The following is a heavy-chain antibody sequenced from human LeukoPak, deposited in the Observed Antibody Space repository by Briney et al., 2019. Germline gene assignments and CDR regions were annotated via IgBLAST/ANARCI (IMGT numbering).Heavy chain of an antibody. V-gene: IGHV4-59*02. J-gene: IGHJ3*02. CDR3: ARARCANAWYAFDI. D-gene: IGHD2-8*02. CDR1: GGSVSSYY. CDR2: LSHSGSS. Sequence: SETLSLTCTVSGGSVSSYYWSWIRRPPGRGLEWIAYLSHSGSSDSNPSLTSRVTTLVDTSKNQFSLKLTSVTAADTAVYYCARARCANAWYAFDIWGHGTMVTVSS.